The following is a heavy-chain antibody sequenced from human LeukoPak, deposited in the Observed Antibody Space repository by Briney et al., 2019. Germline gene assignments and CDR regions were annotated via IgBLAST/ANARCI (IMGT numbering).Heavy chain of an antibody. Sequence: ASVKVSCKGSDYTFSNYGIVWVRQAPGQGLEWMGWINTYNGNTNYAQKLQGRVTMTTDTSTSTAYMELRSLRSDDTAVYYCARGPRNWGFDDYWGQGTLVTVSS. J-gene: IGHJ4*02. CDR2: INTYNGNT. D-gene: IGHD7-27*01. CDR1: DYTFSNYG. V-gene: IGHV1-18*01. CDR3: ARGPRNWGFDDY.